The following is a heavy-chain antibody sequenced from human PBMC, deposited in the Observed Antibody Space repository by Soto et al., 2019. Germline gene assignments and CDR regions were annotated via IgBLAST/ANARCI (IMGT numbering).Heavy chain of an antibody. CDR3: ARDIAEAGDAFDI. J-gene: IGHJ3*02. D-gene: IGHD6-13*01. CDR2: ISYDGSNK. Sequence: GGSLRLSCAASGFTFSSYAMHWVRQAPGKGLEWVAVISYDGSNKYYADSVKGRFTISRDNSKNTLYLQMNSLRAEDTAVYYCARDIAEAGDAFDIWGQGTMVTVSS. CDR1: GFTFSSYA. V-gene: IGHV3-30-3*01.